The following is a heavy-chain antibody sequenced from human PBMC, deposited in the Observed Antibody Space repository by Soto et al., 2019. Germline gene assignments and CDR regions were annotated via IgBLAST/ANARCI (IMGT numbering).Heavy chain of an antibody. CDR2: IYYSGST. CDR3: ARGGYSGYDWRAFDI. D-gene: IGHD5-12*01. CDR1: GGSISSGYYY. J-gene: IGHJ3*02. V-gene: IGHV4-30-4*01. Sequence: PSETLCLTGTFSGGSISSGYYYWSWVRQPPGKGLEWIGYIYYSGSTYYNPSLKSRVTISVDTSKNQFSLKLSSVTAADTAVYYCARGGYSGYDWRAFDIWGQGTMVTVSS.